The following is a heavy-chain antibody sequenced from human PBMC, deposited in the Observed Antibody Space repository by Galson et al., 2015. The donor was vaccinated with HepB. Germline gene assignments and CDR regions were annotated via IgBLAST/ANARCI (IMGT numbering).Heavy chain of an antibody. Sequence: SLRLSCAASGFTFSSYAMHWVRQAPGKGLEWVAVISYDGSNKYYADSVKGRFTISRDNSKNTLYLQMNSLRAEDTAVYYCARDRAPNWNDAHNYFDYWGQGTPVTVSS. CDR2: ISYDGSNK. V-gene: IGHV3-30*04. CDR1: GFTFSSYA. CDR3: ARDRAPNWNDAHNYFDY. D-gene: IGHD1-1*01. J-gene: IGHJ4*02.